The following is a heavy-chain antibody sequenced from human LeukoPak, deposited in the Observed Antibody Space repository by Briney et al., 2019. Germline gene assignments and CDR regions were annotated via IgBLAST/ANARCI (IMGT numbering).Heavy chain of an antibody. CDR3: ARDRGCSGSSKFDY. J-gene: IGHJ4*02. V-gene: IGHV3-48*04. D-gene: IGHD6-6*01. CDR1: GFTFSSYS. CDR2: ISNSGITI. Sequence: SGGSLRLSCAASGFTFSSYSMNWVRQAPGKGLEWVSYISNSGITIYYADSVKGRFTISRDNAKNSLYLQMNSLRAEDTAVYYCARDRGCSGSSKFDYWGQGTLVAVSS.